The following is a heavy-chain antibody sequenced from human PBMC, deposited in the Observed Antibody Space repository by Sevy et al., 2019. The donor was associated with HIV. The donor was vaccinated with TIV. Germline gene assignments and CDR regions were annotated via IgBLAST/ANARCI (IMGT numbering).Heavy chain of an antibody. D-gene: IGHD5-18*01. CDR1: GXXFSDYY. Sequence: GGSLRLSCAASGXXFSDYYMSWIXXAPGKGLEWVSYIXSSGSTIYYADSVKGRFTISRDNAKNSLYLQMNSLRAEDTAVYYCARVWIQLXXIXXGQGTLVTVSS. CDR2: IXSSGSTI. V-gene: IGHV3-11*01. J-gene: IGHJ4*02. CDR3: ARVWIQLXXIX.